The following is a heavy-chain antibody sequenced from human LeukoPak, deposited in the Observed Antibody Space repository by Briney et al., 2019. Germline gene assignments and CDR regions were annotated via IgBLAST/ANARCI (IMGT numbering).Heavy chain of an antibody. J-gene: IGHJ3*02. D-gene: IGHD3-22*01. Sequence: TSETLSLTCTVSGGSISSYYWSWIRQPPGKGLEWIGYIYYSGSTNYNPSLKSRVTISVDTSKNQFSLKLSSVTAADTAVYYCARPYGSSGYYKSVAFDIWGQGTMVTVSS. V-gene: IGHV4-59*08. CDR2: IYYSGST. CDR3: ARPYGSSGYYKSVAFDI. CDR1: GGSISSYY.